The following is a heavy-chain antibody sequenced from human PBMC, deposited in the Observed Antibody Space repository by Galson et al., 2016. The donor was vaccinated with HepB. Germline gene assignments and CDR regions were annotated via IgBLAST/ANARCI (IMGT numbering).Heavy chain of an antibody. Sequence: SLRLSCAVSGFIFENYDMNWVRQAPGKGLQWVSAIRGSGSATYYGDSVKGRFTISRDNSMNTMYLQMNYLRVDDTATYYCARATMFQGRALWYYAMDVWGTGTTVTVSS. D-gene: IGHD3-10*01. CDR2: IRGSGSAT. CDR1: GFIFENYD. CDR3: ARATMFQGRALWYYAMDV. V-gene: IGHV3-23*01. J-gene: IGHJ6*04.